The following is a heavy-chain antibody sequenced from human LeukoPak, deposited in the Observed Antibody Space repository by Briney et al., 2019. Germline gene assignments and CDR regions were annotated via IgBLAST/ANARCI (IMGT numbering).Heavy chain of an antibody. J-gene: IGHJ3*02. CDR3: ARGGYYYDSSGYWGAFDI. D-gene: IGHD3-22*01. V-gene: IGHV4-59*01. CDR1: GGSISSYY. Sequence: SETLSLTCTVSGGSISSYYWSWIRQPPGKGLEWIWDIYYSGSTNYNPSLKSRVTISVDTSKNQFSLKLSSVTAADTAVYYCARGGYYYDSSGYWGAFDIWGQGTMVTVSS. CDR2: IYYSGST.